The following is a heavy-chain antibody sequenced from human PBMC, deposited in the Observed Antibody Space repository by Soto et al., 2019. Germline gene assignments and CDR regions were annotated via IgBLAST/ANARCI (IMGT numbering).Heavy chain of an antibody. CDR1: GFIFSSYA. V-gene: IGHV3-23*01. J-gene: IGHJ2*01. Sequence: EVQLLESGGGLVQPGGSLRLSCAASGFIFSSYAMSWVRQAPGKGLEWVSAISGSGGSTYYADSVKGRFTISRDNSKNTLYLQMNSLRAEDTAVYYCATETMVRGKVWYFDLWGRGTLVTVSS. D-gene: IGHD3-10*01. CDR2: ISGSGGST. CDR3: ATETMVRGKVWYFDL.